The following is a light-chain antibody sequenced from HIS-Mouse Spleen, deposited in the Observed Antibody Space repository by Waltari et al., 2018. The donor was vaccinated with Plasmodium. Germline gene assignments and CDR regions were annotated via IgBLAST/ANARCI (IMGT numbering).Light chain of an antibody. V-gene: IGLV3-10*01. CDR2: EDS. Sequence: SYDLTPPPSVSVSPGQTARITCSGAALPKKSAYWYQQKSGQAPVLVIYEDSKRPSGIPERFSGSSSGTMATLTISGAQVEDEADYYCYSTDSSGNHRVFGGGTKLTVL. CDR1: ALPKKS. CDR3: YSTDSSGNHRV. J-gene: IGLJ3*02.